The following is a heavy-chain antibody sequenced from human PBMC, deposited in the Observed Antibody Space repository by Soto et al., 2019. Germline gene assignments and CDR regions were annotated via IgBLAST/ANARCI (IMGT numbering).Heavy chain of an antibody. CDR3: ARGPKQQLAYYYYYYGMDV. CDR1: GYTFTSYG. CDR2: ISAYNGNT. J-gene: IGHJ6*02. Sequence: ASVKVSCKASGYTFTSYGISWVRQAPGQGLEWMGWISAYNGNTNYAQKLQGRVTMTTDTSTSTAYLELRSLRSDDTAMYYCARGPKQQLAYYYYYYGMDVWGQGTTVTV. D-gene: IGHD6-13*01. V-gene: IGHV1-18*01.